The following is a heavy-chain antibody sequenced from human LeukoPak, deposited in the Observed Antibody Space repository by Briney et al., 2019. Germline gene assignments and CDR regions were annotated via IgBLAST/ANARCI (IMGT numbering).Heavy chain of an antibody. Sequence: SETLSLTCTVSGGSISSSSYYWGWIRQPPGKGLEWIGSIYYSGSTYYNPSLKSRVTISVDTSKNRFSLKLSSVTAADTAVYYCARRRGSGSYYNYIDYWGQGTLVTVSS. CDR2: IYYSGST. CDR3: ARRRGSGSYYNYIDY. J-gene: IGHJ4*02. CDR1: GGSISSSSYY. D-gene: IGHD3-10*01. V-gene: IGHV4-39*01.